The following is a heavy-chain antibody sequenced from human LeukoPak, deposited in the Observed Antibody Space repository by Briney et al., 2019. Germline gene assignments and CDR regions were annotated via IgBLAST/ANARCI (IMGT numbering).Heavy chain of an antibody. Sequence: SETLSLTCTVSGGSISSYYWSWIRQPAGKGLEWIGRIYTSGSTNYNPSLKSRVTMSVDTSKNQFSLKLSSVTAADPAVYYCARVMYYDSSGYYVFDYWGQGTLVTVSS. V-gene: IGHV4-4*07. D-gene: IGHD3-22*01. CDR3: ARVMYYDSSGYYVFDY. CDR2: IYTSGST. J-gene: IGHJ4*02. CDR1: GGSISSYY.